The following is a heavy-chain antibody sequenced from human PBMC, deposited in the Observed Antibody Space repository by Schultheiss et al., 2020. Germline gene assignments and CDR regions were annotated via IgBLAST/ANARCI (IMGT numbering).Heavy chain of an antibody. Sequence: SETLSLTCAVYGGSFSGYYWSWIRQPPGKGLEWIGEINHSGSTNYNPSLKSRVTISVDTSKNQFSLKLSSVTAADTAVYYCATGDYPNWFDPWGRGTLVTGFS. D-gene: IGHD4-17*01. CDR3: ATGDYPNWFDP. V-gene: IGHV4-34*01. CDR2: INHSGST. J-gene: IGHJ5*02. CDR1: GGSFSGYY.